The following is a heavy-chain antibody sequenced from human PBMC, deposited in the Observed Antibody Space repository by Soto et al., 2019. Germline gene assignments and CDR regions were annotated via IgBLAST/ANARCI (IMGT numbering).Heavy chain of an antibody. CDR2: IYSNGNT. CDR1: GGSIGSGGYY. Sequence: PSETLSLTCTVSGGSIGSGGYYWSWIRQDPGKGLEWLGYIYSNGNTYYNPSLKSRVTISVDTSKNQFSLKLSSVTAADTAVYYCARGRPLGITFGGVIVRFHYWGQGTLVTVSS. J-gene: IGHJ4*02. D-gene: IGHD3-16*02. V-gene: IGHV4-31*03. CDR3: ARGRPLGITFGGVIVRFHY.